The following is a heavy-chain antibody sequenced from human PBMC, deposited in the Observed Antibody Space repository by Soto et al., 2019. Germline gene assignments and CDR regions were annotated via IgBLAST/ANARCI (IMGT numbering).Heavy chain of an antibody. D-gene: IGHD2-2*01. V-gene: IGHV3-66*01. CDR3: AREQLYCSSTSCWYDY. CDR1: GFTVSSNY. Sequence: GGSLRLSCAASGFTVSSNYMSWVRQAPGNGLEWVSVIYSGGSTYYADSVKGRFTISRDNAKNTLYLQMNSLRAEDTAVYYCAREQLYCSSTSCWYDYWGQGTLVTVSS. CDR2: IYSGGST. J-gene: IGHJ4*02.